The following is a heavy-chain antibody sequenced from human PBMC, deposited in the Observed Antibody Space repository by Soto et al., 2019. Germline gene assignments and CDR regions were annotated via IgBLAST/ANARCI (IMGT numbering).Heavy chain of an antibody. CDR1: GGTFSSSA. V-gene: IGHV1-69*12. Sequence: QVQLVQSGSEVKKPGSSVKLSCKASGGTFSSSAISWVRQAPGQGLEWMGGIMPIFRTPDYAQKFQGRVTITADESTTTAYMELSSLRSDDTAVYFCARDKDRQQLGGNYYYILDVWGQGTTVTVSS. D-gene: IGHD3-3*02. CDR3: ARDKDRQQLGGNYYYILDV. CDR2: IMPIFRTP. J-gene: IGHJ6*02.